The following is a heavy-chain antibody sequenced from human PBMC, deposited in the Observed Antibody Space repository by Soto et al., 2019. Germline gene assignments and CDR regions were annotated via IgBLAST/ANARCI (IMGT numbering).Heavy chain of an antibody. V-gene: IGHV3-7*01. CDR2: IKQDGSEK. Sequence: EVQLVESGGGLVQPGGSLRLSCAASGFTFNSYWMSWVRQAPGKGLEWVANIKQDGSEKYYVDSVKGRFTISRDNATKSLFVQMDSLSVEDTAVYYCARDGGWKLGKYYYYGMDVWGQGTSVTVSS. D-gene: IGHD2-8*01. CDR3: ARDGGWKLGKYYYYGMDV. CDR1: GFTFNSYW. J-gene: IGHJ6*02.